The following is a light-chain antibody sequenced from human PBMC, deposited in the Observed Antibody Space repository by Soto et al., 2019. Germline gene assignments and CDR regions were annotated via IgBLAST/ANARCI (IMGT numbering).Light chain of an antibody. CDR3: QHRSGFT. CDR1: QSVNNY. CDR2: DAS. Sequence: EIVLTQSPATLSFSPGEKATLSCRASQSVNNYLAWYQQRPGQAPRLLIHDASYRATGIPARFSGSGSGTDFTLTSSSLEPEDFAVYYCQHRSGFTFGPGTKVDI. V-gene: IGKV3-11*01. J-gene: IGKJ3*01.